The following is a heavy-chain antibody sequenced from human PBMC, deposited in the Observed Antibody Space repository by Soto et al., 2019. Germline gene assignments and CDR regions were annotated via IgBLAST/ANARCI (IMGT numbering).Heavy chain of an antibody. CDR3: AKAEIRFLEWSPFDY. V-gene: IGHV3-23*01. J-gene: IGHJ4*02. CDR1: GFTFSSYA. Sequence: VGSLRLSCAASGFTFSSYAMSWVRQAPGKGMEWVSAISGSGGSTYYADSVKGRFTISRDNSKNTLYLQMNSLRAEDTAVYYCAKAEIRFLEWSPFDYWCQGTLVTVSS. CDR2: ISGSGGST. D-gene: IGHD3-3*01.